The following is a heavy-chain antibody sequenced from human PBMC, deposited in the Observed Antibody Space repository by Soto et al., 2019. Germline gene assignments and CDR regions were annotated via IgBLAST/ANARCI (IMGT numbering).Heavy chain of an antibody. V-gene: IGHV3-9*01. CDR3: XMRPADAFDI. CDR2: ISWNSGSI. Sequence: GGSLRLSCAASGFTFDGYAMHWVRQAPGKGLEWVLGISWNSGSIGYADSVKGRFTISRDNAKNSLYLQMNSLRAEDTAVYYCXMRPADAFDIWGQATMVTVSS. J-gene: IGHJ3*02. CDR1: GFTFDGYA.